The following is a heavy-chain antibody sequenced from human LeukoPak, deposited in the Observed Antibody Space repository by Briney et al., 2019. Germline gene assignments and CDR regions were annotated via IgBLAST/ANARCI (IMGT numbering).Heavy chain of an antibody. Sequence: GESLKPSCKGSGYTSTSTWIGGVRQMPGKGLEWMGIIYPGDSDTKYSPSFQGQVTISADKSITTAYLQWSSLKASDTAMYYCARVPFGGYAHDSWAQGPLVTVSS. D-gene: IGHD5-12*01. CDR2: IYPGDSDT. V-gene: IGHV5-51*01. CDR3: ARVPFGGYAHDS. J-gene: IGHJ4*02. CDR1: GYTSTSTW.